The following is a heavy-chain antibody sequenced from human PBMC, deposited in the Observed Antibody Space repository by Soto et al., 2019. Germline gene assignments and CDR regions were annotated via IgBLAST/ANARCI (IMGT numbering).Heavy chain of an antibody. CDR3: ASLYCSSTSSPHFSTYHYYMAV. D-gene: IGHD2-2*01. V-gene: IGHV4-59*08. CDR2: IYYSGST. J-gene: IGHJ6*03. Sequence: SETLSLTCTVSGGSISSYYWSWIRQPPGKGLEWIGYIYYSGSTNYNPSLKSRVTISVDTSKNQFSLKLSSVTAADTAVYYCASLYCSSTSSPHFSTYHYYMAVWGKGTTVTVSS. CDR1: GGSISSYY.